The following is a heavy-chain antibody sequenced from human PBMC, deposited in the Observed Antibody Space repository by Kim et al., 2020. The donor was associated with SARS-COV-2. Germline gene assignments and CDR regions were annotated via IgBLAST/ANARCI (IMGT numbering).Heavy chain of an antibody. CDR2: YDGVKK. CDR3: ATNPVGY. V-gene: IGHV3-30*02. J-gene: IGHJ4*02. Sequence: YDGVKKKYADSLKGRFTISRDNSKNTVYLQVNSLRPEDTAVYYCATNPVGYWGQGTLVTVSS.